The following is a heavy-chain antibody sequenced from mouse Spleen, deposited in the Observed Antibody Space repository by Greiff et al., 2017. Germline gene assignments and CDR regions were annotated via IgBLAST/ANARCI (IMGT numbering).Heavy chain of an antibody. Sequence: EVQLVESGGGLVKPGGSLKLSCAASVFTFSDYGMHWVRQAPEKGLEWVAYISSGSSTIYYADTVKGRFTISRDNAKNTLFLQMTSLRSEDTAMYYCAREGYYGYSIAYWGQGTLVTVSA. D-gene: IGHD1-2*01. CDR2: ISSGSSTI. J-gene: IGHJ3*01. CDR3: AREGYYGYSIAY. V-gene: IGHV5-17*01. CDR1: VFTFSDYG.